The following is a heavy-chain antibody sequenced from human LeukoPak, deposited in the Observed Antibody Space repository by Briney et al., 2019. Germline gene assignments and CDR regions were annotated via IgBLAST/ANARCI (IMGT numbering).Heavy chain of an antibody. V-gene: IGHV3-23*01. D-gene: IGHD6-6*01. CDR2: ISGSGGST. Sequence: GGSLRLSCAASGFTFSSYAMSWVRQAPGKGLEWVSAISGSGGSTYYADSVKGRFTISRNNAKNSLYLQMNSLRAEDTAVYYCARIGYSSSSLDYWGQGTLVTVSS. CDR3: ARIGYSSSSLDY. CDR1: GFTFSSYA. J-gene: IGHJ4*02.